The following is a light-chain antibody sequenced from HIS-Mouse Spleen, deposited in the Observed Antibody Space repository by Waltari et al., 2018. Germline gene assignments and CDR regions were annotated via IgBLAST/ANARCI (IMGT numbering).Light chain of an antibody. CDR1: ALPKKS. CDR3: YSTDSSGNHRV. J-gene: IGLJ2*01. CDR2: EES. Sequence: SYELTQPPSVSVSPGQTARITCSGDALPKKSAYWYQQKSGQAPVMVIYEESKRPSGIPERFSGSSSGTMATWTISGAQVEDEADYYCYSTDSSGNHRVFGGGTKLTVL. V-gene: IGLV3-10*01.